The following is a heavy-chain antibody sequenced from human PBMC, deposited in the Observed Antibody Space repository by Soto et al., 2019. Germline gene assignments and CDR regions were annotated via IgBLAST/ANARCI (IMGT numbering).Heavy chain of an antibody. CDR1: GGSISSYY. CDR2: IYYSGST. Sequence: SETLSLTCTVSGGSISSYYWSWIRQPPGKGLEWIGYIYYSGSTNYNPSLKSRVTISVDTSKNQFSLKLSSVTAADTAVYYCARNIADLAVAGGEDYYYYMDVWGKGTTVTVSS. CDR3: ARNIADLAVAGGEDYYYYMDV. D-gene: IGHD6-19*01. V-gene: IGHV4-59*01. J-gene: IGHJ6*03.